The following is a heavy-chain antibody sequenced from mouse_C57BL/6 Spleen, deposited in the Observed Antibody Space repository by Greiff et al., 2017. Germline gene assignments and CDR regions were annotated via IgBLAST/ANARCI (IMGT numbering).Heavy chain of an antibody. CDR2: INPSNGGT. CDR1: GYTFTSYW. D-gene: IGHD1-1*01. Sequence: QVQLQQPGTELVKPGASVKLSCKASGYTFTSYWMHWVKQRPGQGLEWIGNINPSNGGTNYNEKFKSKATLTVDKSSSTAYMQLSSLTSEDSAVYYCARFNYGSSYENAMDYWGQGTSVTVSS. CDR3: ARFNYGSSYENAMDY. V-gene: IGHV1-53*01. J-gene: IGHJ4*01.